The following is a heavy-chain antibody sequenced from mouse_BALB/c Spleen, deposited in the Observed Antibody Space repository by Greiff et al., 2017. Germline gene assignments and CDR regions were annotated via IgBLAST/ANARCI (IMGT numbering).Heavy chain of an antibody. Sequence: EVKLMESGPGLVKPSQSLSLTCTVTGYSITSDYAWNWIRQFPGNKLEWMGYISYSGSTSYNPSLKSRISITRDTSKNQFFLQLNSVTTEDTATYYCARWGTVVGTDYWGQGTTLTVSS. CDR1: GYSITSDYA. CDR3: ARWGTVVGTDY. CDR2: ISYSGST. J-gene: IGHJ2*01. V-gene: IGHV3-2*02. D-gene: IGHD1-1*01.